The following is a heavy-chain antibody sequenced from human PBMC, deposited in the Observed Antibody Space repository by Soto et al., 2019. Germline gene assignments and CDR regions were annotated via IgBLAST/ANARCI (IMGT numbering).Heavy chain of an antibody. J-gene: IGHJ6*02. CDR1: GFTFSSYG. Sequence: GGSLRLSCAASGFTFSSYGMHWVRQAPGKGLEWVAVISYDGSNKYYADSVKGRFTISRDNSKNTLYLQMNSLRAEDTAVYYCAKALGYCSSTSCYGLYYYGMDVWGQGTTVTVSS. CDR2: ISYDGSNK. CDR3: AKALGYCSSTSCYGLYYYGMDV. D-gene: IGHD2-2*01. V-gene: IGHV3-30*18.